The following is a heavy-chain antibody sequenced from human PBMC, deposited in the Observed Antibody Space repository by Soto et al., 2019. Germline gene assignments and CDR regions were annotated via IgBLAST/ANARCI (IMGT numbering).Heavy chain of an antibody. J-gene: IGHJ4*02. D-gene: IGHD4-17*01. V-gene: IGHV3-21*01. CDR2: ISSSSSYI. CDR3: ARDLGFGDYASGPDY. Sequence: PGGSLRLSCAASGFTFSSYSMNWVRQAPGKGLEWVSSISSSSSYIYYADSVKGRFTISRDNAKNSLYLQMNSLRAEDTAVYYCARDLGFGDYASGPDYWGQGTLVTVSS. CDR1: GFTFSSYS.